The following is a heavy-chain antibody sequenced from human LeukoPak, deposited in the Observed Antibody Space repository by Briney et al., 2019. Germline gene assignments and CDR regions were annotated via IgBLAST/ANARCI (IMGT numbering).Heavy chain of an antibody. CDR1: GGSISSGDYY. CDR2: IYYSGST. D-gene: IGHD5-18*01. Sequence: SETLSLTCTVSGGSISSGDYYWSWIRQPPGKGLEWIGYIYYSGSTCYNPSLKSRATISVDTSKNQFSLKLSSVTAADTAVYYCARFDSYGYSQYFDYWGQGTLVTVSS. CDR3: ARFDSYGYSQYFDY. V-gene: IGHV4-30-4*01. J-gene: IGHJ4*02.